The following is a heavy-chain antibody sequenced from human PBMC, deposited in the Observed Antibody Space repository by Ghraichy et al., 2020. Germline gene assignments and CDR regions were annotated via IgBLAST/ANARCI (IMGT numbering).Heavy chain of an antibody. V-gene: IGHV1-46*01. J-gene: IGHJ5*02. CDR3: ARLKGGNSGWFDP. CDR1: GYSFTAFY. CDR2: IDPSGGGT. D-gene: IGHD4-23*01. Sequence: ASVKVSCKASGYSFTAFYIHWVRQAPGQGLEWMGIIDPSGGGTNYAQKFQGRVTMTRDTPTTTVYMELNSLTSDDTAVYYCARLKGGNSGWFDPRGQGTLVTVSS.